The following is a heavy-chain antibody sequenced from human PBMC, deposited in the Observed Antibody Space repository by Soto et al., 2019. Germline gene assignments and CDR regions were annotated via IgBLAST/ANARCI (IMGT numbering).Heavy chain of an antibody. J-gene: IGHJ5*02. CDR1: GFTFSSHG. Sequence: PGGSLRLSCAASGFTFSSHGMHWLRQAPGKGLEWVAVISYDGSNEYYAVSVKGRFTISRDNSKNTLDLQMNSLRVEDTAVYYCAKEQPEFDPWGQGTLVTVSS. CDR3: AKEQPEFDP. CDR2: ISYDGSNE. V-gene: IGHV3-30*18. D-gene: IGHD5-18*01.